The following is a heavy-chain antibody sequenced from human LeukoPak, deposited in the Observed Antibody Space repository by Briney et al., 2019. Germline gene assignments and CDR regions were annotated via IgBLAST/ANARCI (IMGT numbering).Heavy chain of an antibody. CDR3: TASPPGGDYFDY. D-gene: IGHD1-14*01. V-gene: IGHV3-15*01. CDR1: GFTFSNAG. Sequence: PGGSLRLSCAASGFTFSNAGMSWVRQAPGKGLEWVGRIKSKTDVGKTDFAAPVKGRFIISRDDSENALYLQMHSLKTEDTAVYYCTASPPGGDYFDYWGQGTLVTVSS. CDR2: IKSKTDVGKT. J-gene: IGHJ4*02.